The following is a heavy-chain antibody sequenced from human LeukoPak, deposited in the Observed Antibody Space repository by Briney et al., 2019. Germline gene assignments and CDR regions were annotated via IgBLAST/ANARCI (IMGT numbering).Heavy chain of an antibody. J-gene: IGHJ4*02. Sequence: PGGSLRLSCAASGFTFSSYSMNWVRHAPGKGLEWVSYISSSSSTIYYADPVKGRFTISRDKAKNLLYLQMNGLRAEDTAVYYGASERRGGYNSEVYWGQGTLVTVSS. D-gene: IGHD5-24*01. CDR2: ISSSSSTI. V-gene: IGHV3-48*01. CDR3: ASERRGGYNSEVY. CDR1: GFTFSSYS.